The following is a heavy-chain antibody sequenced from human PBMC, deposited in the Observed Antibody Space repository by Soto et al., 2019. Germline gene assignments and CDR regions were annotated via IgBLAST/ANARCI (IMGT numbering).Heavy chain of an antibody. CDR1: GFTFSSYG. CDR2: ISYDGSDK. D-gene: IGHD1-26*01. Sequence: QVQLVESGGGVVQPGRSLRLSCAASGFTFSSYGMHWVRQAPGKGLEWVADISYDGSDKDYADSVKGRCTISRDNSKNSLYLQMNSLRAEDTAVYYCAKWRYSGSYYGGAFDIWGQGTMVTVSS. V-gene: IGHV3-30*18. J-gene: IGHJ3*02. CDR3: AKWRYSGSYYGGAFDI.